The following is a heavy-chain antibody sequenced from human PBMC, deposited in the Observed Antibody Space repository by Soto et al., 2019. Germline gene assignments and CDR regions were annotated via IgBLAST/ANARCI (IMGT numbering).Heavy chain of an antibody. J-gene: IGHJ6*02. CDR3: ARDSVTRVSSDIPGMDV. Sequence: GGSLRLSCVASGFDFSTYAMSWVRQAPGKGLEWVSVIGEGGVSRVYADAVKGRFTISRDNSKNTLYLQMTSLRVDDTAMYYCARDSVTRVSSDIPGMDVWGQGTTVTVSS. CDR1: GFDFSTYA. V-gene: IGHV3-23*01. CDR2: IGEGGVSR. D-gene: IGHD3-10*01.